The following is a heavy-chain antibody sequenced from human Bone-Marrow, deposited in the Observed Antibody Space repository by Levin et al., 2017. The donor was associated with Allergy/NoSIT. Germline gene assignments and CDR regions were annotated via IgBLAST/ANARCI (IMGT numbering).Heavy chain of an antibody. CDR1: GFTFSSYS. Sequence: GESLKISCAASGFTFSSYSMNWVRQAPGKGLEWVSSISSSSSYIYYADSVKGRFTISRDNAKNSLYLQMNSLRAEDTAVYYCARYSSSWGNYYDYGMDVWGQGTTVTVSS. V-gene: IGHV3-21*01. D-gene: IGHD6-13*01. CDR3: ARYSSSWGNYYDYGMDV. J-gene: IGHJ6*02. CDR2: ISSSSSYI.